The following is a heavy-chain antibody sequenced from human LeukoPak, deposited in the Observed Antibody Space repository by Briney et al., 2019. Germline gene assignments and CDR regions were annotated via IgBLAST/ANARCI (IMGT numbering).Heavy chain of an antibody. CDR1: GFTFDDYG. D-gene: IGHD6-19*01. CDR2: INWNGGST. J-gene: IGHJ3*02. CDR3: ARDPGPGIAVAGDASDI. Sequence: GGSLRLSCAASGFTFDDYGMSWVRQAPGKGLEWVSGINWNGGSTGYADSVKGRFTISRDNAKNSLYLQMNSLRAEDTALYYCARDPGPGIAVAGDASDIWGQGTMVTVSS. V-gene: IGHV3-20*04.